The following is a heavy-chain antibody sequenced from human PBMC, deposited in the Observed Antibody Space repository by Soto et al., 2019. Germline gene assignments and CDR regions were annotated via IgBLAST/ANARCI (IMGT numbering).Heavy chain of an antibody. CDR1: GYTFTSYA. D-gene: IGHD6-6*01. V-gene: IGHV1-3*01. Sequence: GASMKVSCKASGYTFTSYAMHWVRQAPGQRLEWMGWINAGNGNTKYSQKFQGRVTITRDTSASTAYMELSSLRSEDTAVYYCARGAVSSSSSVDWFDPWGQGTLVTVSS. CDR2: INAGNGNT. CDR3: ARGAVSSSSSVDWFDP. J-gene: IGHJ5*02.